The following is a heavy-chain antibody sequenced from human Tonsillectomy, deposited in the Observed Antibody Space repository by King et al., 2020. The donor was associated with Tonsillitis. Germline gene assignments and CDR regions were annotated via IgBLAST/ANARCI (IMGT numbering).Heavy chain of an antibody. CDR3: ARGGYSDSSGYYTS. D-gene: IGHD3-22*01. J-gene: IGHJ5*02. Sequence: VQLVESGGGLVQPGGSLRLSCAASGFTFSSYEMNWVRQAPGKGLEWISSISVSGSTIYYAHSVKGRFTISRDNAKNSLYLQMNSLRAEDTAVYYCARGGYSDSSGYYTSWGQGTLVTVSS. CDR1: GFTFSSYE. CDR2: ISVSGSTI. V-gene: IGHV3-48*03.